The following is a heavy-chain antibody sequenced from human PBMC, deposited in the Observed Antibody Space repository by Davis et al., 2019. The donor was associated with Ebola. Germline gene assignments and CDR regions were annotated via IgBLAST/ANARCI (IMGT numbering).Heavy chain of an antibody. CDR3: ARGSSSVYYYGMDV. J-gene: IGHJ6*02. CDR2: ISSNGGST. D-gene: IGHD6-6*01. V-gene: IGHV3-64*01. CDR1: GFTISSYA. Sequence: GESLKISCAASGFTISSYAVHWVRQAPGKGLEYVSAISSNGGSTYYAKSVKGRFIISRDNSKNTLYLQMGSLRAEDMAVYYCARGSSSVYYYGMDVWGQGTTVTVSS.